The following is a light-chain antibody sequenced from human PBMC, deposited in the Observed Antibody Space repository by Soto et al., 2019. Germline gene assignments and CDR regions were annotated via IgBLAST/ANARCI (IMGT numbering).Light chain of an antibody. CDR1: QSVSSNS. CDR3: QQYGDSPPT. V-gene: IGKV3-20*01. J-gene: IGKJ1*01. Sequence: EIVLTQSPGTLSLSPGESATLSCRASQSVSSNSLAWYRRNPGQPPSLLIYGTSTRATDIPRRFSGSGSGTDFTLTITRLEAEDFGVYFCQQYGDSPPTFGQGTKVEVK. CDR2: GTS.